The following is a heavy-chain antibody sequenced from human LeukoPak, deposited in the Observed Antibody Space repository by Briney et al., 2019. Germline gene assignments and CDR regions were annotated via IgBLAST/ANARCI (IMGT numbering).Heavy chain of an antibody. D-gene: IGHD3-16*01. Sequence: PGGSLRLTCAASGFNFSTYTMNWVRQAPGKGLEWVSYISSFSGTINYADSVKGRFTISRDNAKNSLYLQMNSLRAEDTAVYYCARDQGGLGYWGQGTLVTVSS. CDR1: GFNFSTYT. J-gene: IGHJ4*02. CDR2: ISSFSGTI. CDR3: ARDQGGLGY. V-gene: IGHV3-48*01.